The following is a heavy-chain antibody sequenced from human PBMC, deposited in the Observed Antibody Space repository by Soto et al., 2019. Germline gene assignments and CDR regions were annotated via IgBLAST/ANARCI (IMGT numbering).Heavy chain of an antibody. Sequence: QVQLVQSGAEVKKPGSSVKVACKVSGDTFSNYVINWVRQAPGQGLEWMGAIVPIFRTANYAQKFQGRVTITADDFTITVYMGLSRLRSEDTATYYCAREPSAPGTFREAASDVWGQGTRVTASS. V-gene: IGHV1-69*12. J-gene: IGHJ3*01. CDR1: GDTFSNYV. D-gene: IGHD6-13*01. CDR2: IVPIFRTA. CDR3: AREPSAPGTFREAASDV.